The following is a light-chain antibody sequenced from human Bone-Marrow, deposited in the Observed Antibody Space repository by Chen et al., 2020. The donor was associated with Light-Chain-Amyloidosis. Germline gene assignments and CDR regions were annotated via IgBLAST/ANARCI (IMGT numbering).Light chain of an antibody. V-gene: IGKV1-39*01. Sequence: DIQMTQSPSSLSASVGDRVTITCRASQSISNSLSWYQQKPGKAPKFLIYAASSLQTGVPSRFSGSRSGTDFTLTISSLQPEDFATYYCQQSYSTPINIGQGTRLEIK. J-gene: IGKJ5*01. CDR2: AAS. CDR3: QQSYSTPIN. CDR1: QSISNS.